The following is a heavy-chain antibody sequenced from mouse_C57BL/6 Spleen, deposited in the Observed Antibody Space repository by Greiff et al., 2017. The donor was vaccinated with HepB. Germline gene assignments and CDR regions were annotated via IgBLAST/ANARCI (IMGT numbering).Heavy chain of an antibody. CDR1: GFTFSDYY. V-gene: IGHV5-16*01. J-gene: IGHJ1*03. CDR3: ARGFPYYGSSYGYFDV. Sequence: EVKLMESEGGLVQPGRSMKLSCTASGFTFSDYYMAWVRQVPEKGLEWVANINYDGSSTYYLDSLKSRFIISRDNAKNILYLQMSSLKSEDTATYYCARGFPYYGSSYGYFDVWGTGTTVTVSS. CDR2: INYDGSST. D-gene: IGHD1-1*01.